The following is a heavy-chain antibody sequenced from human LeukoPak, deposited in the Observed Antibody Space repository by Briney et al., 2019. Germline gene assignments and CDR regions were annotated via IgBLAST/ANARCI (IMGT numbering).Heavy chain of an antibody. CDR1: GYAISGDYY. CDR3: ARVRNCGWYCDF. D-gene: IGHD6-19*01. Sequence: SETLSLTCAASGYAISGDYYCSWIRPPPGKGLEWVGIIYHRGNTNYNPSVKSRVTISLDTSKNQFSLRVSSVSAADTAVYYCARVRNCGWYCDFWGQGTLVTVSS. CDR2: IYHRGNT. J-gene: IGHJ4*02. V-gene: IGHV4-38-2*01.